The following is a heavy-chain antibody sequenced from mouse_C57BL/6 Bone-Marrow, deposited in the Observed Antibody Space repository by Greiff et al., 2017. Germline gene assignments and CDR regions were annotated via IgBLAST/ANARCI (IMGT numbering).Heavy chain of an antibody. CDR3: ERRSSNFYAMDY. CDR1: GYTFTSYW. Sequence: QVQLQQPGAELVRPGTSVKLSCKASGYTFTSYWMPWVKQRPGQGLEWIGVIDPSDSYTNYNQKFKGKATLTVDTSSSTAYMQLSSLTSEDSAVYYCERRSSNFYAMDYWGQGTSVTVSS. V-gene: IGHV1-59*01. CDR2: IDPSDSYT. J-gene: IGHJ4*01. D-gene: IGHD2-5*01.